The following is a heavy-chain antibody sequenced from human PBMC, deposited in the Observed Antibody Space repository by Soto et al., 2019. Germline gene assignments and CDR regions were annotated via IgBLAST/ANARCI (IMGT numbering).Heavy chain of an antibody. Sequence: GGSLRLSYAASGFTFSRYAMSWVRQAPGKWLEGVSAISGSGGSTYYAYPVKGRFTISRDNSKNTLYLQINSLRAEDTAVYYCAQHDSIVYFPADYWGQGTLVTVSS. CDR2: ISGSGGST. D-gene: IGHD3-22*01. V-gene: IGHV3-23*01. CDR1: GFTFSRYA. J-gene: IGHJ4*02. CDR3: AQHDSIVYFPADY.